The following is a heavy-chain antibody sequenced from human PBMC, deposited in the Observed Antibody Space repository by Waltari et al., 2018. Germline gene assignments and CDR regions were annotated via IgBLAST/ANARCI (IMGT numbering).Heavy chain of an antibody. CDR2: SRDKANSYTT. CDR3: ASYDFDSRGYTYGMDV. Sequence: EVQLVESGGGLVQPGGSLRLSCAASRFSFSDHYIDWVRQAPGKVLEWVGLSRDKANSYTTEFAASVKGRFTSSRDDSKKSLYLQMDSLKTEDTAVYYCASYDFDSRGYTYGMDVWGQGTTVTVSS. CDR1: RFSFSDHY. J-gene: IGHJ6*02. V-gene: IGHV3-72*01. D-gene: IGHD3-22*01.